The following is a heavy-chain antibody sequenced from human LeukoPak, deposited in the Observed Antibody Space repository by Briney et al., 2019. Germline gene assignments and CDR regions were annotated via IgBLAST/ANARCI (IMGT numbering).Heavy chain of an antibody. D-gene: IGHD5-18*01. CDR3: ARDWGYSYGFDY. Sequence: GGSLRLSCAASGFTFSSYSMNWVRQAPGKGLEWVSSISSSGSYIYYADSVKGRFTISRDNAKNSLYLQMNSLRAEDTAVYYRARDWGYSYGFDYWGQGTLVTVSS. J-gene: IGHJ4*02. CDR2: ISSSGSYI. V-gene: IGHV3-21*01. CDR1: GFTFSSYS.